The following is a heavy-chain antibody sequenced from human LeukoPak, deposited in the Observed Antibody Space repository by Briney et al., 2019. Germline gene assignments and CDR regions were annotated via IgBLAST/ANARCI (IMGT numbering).Heavy chain of an antibody. Sequence: GGSLRLSCAASGFIFSNYAMQWVRQAPGMGLEWVAFIRYDGGNTYYADSVKGRFTISRDNSKNTMYLQMNSLRAEDTAVYYCAELGITMIGGVWGKGTTVTISS. J-gene: IGHJ6*04. V-gene: IGHV3-30*02. CDR3: AELGITMIGGV. CDR2: IRYDGGNT. D-gene: IGHD3-10*02. CDR1: GFIFSNYA.